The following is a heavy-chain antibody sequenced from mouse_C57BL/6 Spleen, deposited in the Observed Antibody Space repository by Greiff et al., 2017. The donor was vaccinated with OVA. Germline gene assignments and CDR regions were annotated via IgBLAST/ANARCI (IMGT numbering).Heavy chain of an antibody. CDR3: ARAYYYGSSPHWYFDV. CDR1: GYAFSSSW. CDR2: IYPGDGDT. V-gene: IGHV1-82*01. D-gene: IGHD1-1*01. J-gene: IGHJ1*03. Sequence: VQLQESGPELVKPGASVKISCKASGYAFSSSWMNWVKQRPGKGLEWIGRIYPGDGDTNYNGKFKGKATLTADKSSSTAYMQLSSLTSEDSAVYFCARAYYYGSSPHWYFDVWGTGTTVTVSS.